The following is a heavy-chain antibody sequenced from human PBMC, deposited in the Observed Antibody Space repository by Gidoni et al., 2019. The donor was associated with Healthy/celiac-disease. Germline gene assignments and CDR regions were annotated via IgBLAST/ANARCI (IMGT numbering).Heavy chain of an antibody. D-gene: IGHD1-26*01. V-gene: IGHV3-74*01. CDR1: GFTFSSYW. Sequence: EVQLVESGGGLVPPGGSLRLTCAASGFTFSSYWMHWVRQAPGKGLVWVSRINSDGSSTSYADSVKGRFTISRDNAKNTLYLQMNSLRAEDTAVYYCARDRIVGAREAFDIWGQGTMVTVSS. CDR2: INSDGSST. CDR3: ARDRIVGAREAFDI. J-gene: IGHJ3*02.